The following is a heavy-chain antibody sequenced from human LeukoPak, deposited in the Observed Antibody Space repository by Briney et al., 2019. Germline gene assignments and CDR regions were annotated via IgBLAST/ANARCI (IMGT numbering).Heavy chain of an antibody. CDR1: GGTFSSYA. D-gene: IGHD2-15*01. CDR3: ASLYCSGGSCYSPFGAFDI. V-gene: IGHV1-69*04. J-gene: IGHJ3*02. CDR2: IIPILGIA. Sequence: SVKVSCKASGGTFSSYAISWVRQAPGQGLEWMGRIIPILGIANYAQKFQGRVTITEDKSTSTAYMELSSLRSEDTGVYYCASLYCSGGSCYSPFGAFDIWGQGTMVTVSS.